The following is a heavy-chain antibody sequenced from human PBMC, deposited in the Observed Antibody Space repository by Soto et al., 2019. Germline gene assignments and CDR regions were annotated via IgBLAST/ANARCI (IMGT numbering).Heavy chain of an antibody. V-gene: IGHV1-69*01. CDR1: GGTFSTYA. CDR2: IIPLFGTA. CDR3: ARGVHYDSSGYYFFY. J-gene: IGHJ4*02. D-gene: IGHD3-22*01. Sequence: QVQLVQSGAEVKKPGSSEKVSCKASGGTFSTYAIDWVRQAPGQGLEWMGGIIPLFGTAKYAQNFQGRITITADESTNTAYMELRSLRSQDTAVYYCARGVHYDSSGYYFFYWGQGTLVTVSS.